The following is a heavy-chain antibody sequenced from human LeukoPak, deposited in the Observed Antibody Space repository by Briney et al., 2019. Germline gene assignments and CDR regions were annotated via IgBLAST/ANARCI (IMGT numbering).Heavy chain of an antibody. J-gene: IGHJ6*03. CDR3: ASNYYGSGSSISPYYYYYYMDV. D-gene: IGHD3-10*01. CDR2: IIPIFGTA. V-gene: IGHV1-69*13. CDR1: GGTFSSYA. Sequence: SVKVSCKASGGTFSSYAISWVRQAPGQGLEWMGGIIPIFGTANYAQKFQGRVTITADESTSTAYMGLSSLRSEDTAVYYCASNYYGSGSSISPYYYYYYMDVWGKGTTVTISS.